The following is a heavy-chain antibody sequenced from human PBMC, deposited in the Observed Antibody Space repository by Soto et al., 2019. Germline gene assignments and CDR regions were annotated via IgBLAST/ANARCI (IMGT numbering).Heavy chain of an antibody. J-gene: IGHJ4*02. V-gene: IGHV3-30*18. D-gene: IGHD2-15*01. CDR1: GFTFSNYG. Sequence: QVQLVESGGGVVQPGRSLRLSCAGSGFTFSNYGLHWVRQAPGKGLEWVAVISYDGSNRNYADSVKGRFTISRDNSKNMLYLQMDSLSAEDTAVYYCAKDGAPRYCSRRSCHPAEAYWGQGTLVTVSS. CDR3: AKDGAPRYCSRRSCHPAEAY. CDR2: ISYDGSNR.